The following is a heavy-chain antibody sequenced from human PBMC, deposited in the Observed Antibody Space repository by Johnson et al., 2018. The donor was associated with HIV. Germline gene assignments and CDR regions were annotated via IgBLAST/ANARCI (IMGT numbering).Heavy chain of an antibody. J-gene: IGHJ3*02. V-gene: IGHV3-30*18. CDR3: VKQYYGSGGSVHAFDI. Sequence: QMLLVEPGGGVVQPGRSLRLSCAASGFTFSSYAMHWVRQAPGKGLEWVAVISYDGSNKYYADSVKGRFTVSRDNSKNTVYLQMNSLRAEDTAVYYWVKQYYGSGGSVHAFDIWGQGTVVTVSS. D-gene: IGHD3-10*01. CDR1: GFTFSSYA. CDR2: ISYDGSNK.